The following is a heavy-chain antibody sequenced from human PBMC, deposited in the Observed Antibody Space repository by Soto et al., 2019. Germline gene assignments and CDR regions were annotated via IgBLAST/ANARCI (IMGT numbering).Heavy chain of an antibody. V-gene: IGHV1-18*01. Sequence: GASVKVSCKASGYTFTSYGISWVRQAPGQGLEWMGWISAYNGNTNYAQKLQGRVTMTTDTSTSTAYMELRSLRSDDTAVYYCATMADTMVRGVIILTPPEHWGQGTLVTVSS. J-gene: IGHJ4*02. CDR3: ATMADTMVRGVIILTPPEH. CDR2: ISAYNGNT. D-gene: IGHD3-10*01. CDR1: GYTFTSYG.